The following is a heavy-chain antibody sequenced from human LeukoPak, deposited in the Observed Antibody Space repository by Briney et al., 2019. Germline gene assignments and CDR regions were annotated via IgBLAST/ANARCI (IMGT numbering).Heavy chain of an antibody. CDR2: IFDSGTTNYNPST. Sequence: SETLSLTCTVSGGSIISYFWSWIRQPPGKGPEWIGYIFDSGTTNYNPSTNYNPSLKSRVTVSLDTSKNHFSLKLSSVTAADPALYFCARGGVTTIAQYDYWGQGILVTVSS. CDR1: GGSIISYF. CDR3: ARGGVTTIAQYDY. J-gene: IGHJ4*02. D-gene: IGHD5-12*01. V-gene: IGHV4-59*01.